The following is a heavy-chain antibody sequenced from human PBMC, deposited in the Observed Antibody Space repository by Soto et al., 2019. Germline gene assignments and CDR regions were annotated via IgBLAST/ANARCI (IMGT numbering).Heavy chain of an antibody. Sequence: EVQLLESGGGSVQPGGSLRLSCAASGFAFSNFAMTWVRQAPGKGLEWVSTISGSGGYTYYGDSVKGRFTISRDDSKNTLYLQMNSMTDQDTAVYYCAKGTALTPHHDAFHIWGQGTMVTVSS. CDR2: ISGSGGYT. V-gene: IGHV3-23*01. J-gene: IGHJ3*02. CDR3: AKGTALTPHHDAFHI. CDR1: GFAFSNFA. D-gene: IGHD4-17*01.